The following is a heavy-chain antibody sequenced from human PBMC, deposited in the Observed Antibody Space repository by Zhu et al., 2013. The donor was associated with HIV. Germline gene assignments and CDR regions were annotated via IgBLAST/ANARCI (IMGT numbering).Heavy chain of an antibody. J-gene: IGHJ4*02. CDR1: GYTFTNYG. CDR3: AREGQWLVHGGYYFDY. V-gene: IGHV1-8*01. D-gene: IGHD6-19*01. CDR2: VNPTSGHA. Sequence: QVQLVQSGAELKKPGASVKVSCKASGYTFTNYGINWVRQATGHGLEWMGWVNPTSGHAGYAQNFQGRVTMTRDTAISTVYMELSSLRSEDTAVYYCAREGQWLVHGGYYFDYWGQGTLVTVSS.